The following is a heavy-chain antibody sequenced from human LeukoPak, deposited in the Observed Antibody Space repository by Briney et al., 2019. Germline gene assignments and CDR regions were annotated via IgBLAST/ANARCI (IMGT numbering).Heavy chain of an antibody. D-gene: IGHD3-22*01. CDR1: GGSISSYC. V-gene: IGHV4-59*12. Sequence: SETLSLTCTVSGGSISSYCWSWIRQPPGKGLEWIGYIYYSGSTNYNPSLKSRVTISVDTSKNQFSLKLSSVTAADTAVYYCAREGSGYYSDAFDIWGQGTMVTVSS. J-gene: IGHJ3*02. CDR3: AREGSGYYSDAFDI. CDR2: IYYSGST.